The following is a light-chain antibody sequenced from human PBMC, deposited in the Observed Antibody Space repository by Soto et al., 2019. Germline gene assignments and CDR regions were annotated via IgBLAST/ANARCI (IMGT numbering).Light chain of an antibody. V-gene: IGLV2-14*01. CDR2: GVS. J-gene: IGLJ1*01. CDR1: ISDVGGYNY. Sequence: QSALTQPASVSGSPGQSITISCTGTISDVGGYNYVSWYQQHPGKAPKLMIYGVSNRPSGVSDRFSGSKSGNTASLTISGLRAEDEDDYYCSSFTSSSTPYVFGTGTKVTVL. CDR3: SSFTSSSTPYV.